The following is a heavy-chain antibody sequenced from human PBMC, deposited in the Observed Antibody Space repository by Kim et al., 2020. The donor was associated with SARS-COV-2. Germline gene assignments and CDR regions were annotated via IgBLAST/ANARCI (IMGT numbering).Heavy chain of an antibody. CDR1: GGSISSGGYY. V-gene: IGHV4-31*03. CDR3: ARVPQSLYLTAMAPYFDY. Sequence: SETLSLTCTVSGGSISSGGYYWSWIRQHPGKGLEWIGFIYYSGSTYYNPSLKSRVTISVDTSKNQFSLKLSSVTAADTAVYYCARVPQSLYLTAMAPYFDYWGQETLFTVSS. CDR2: IYYSGST. J-gene: IGHJ4*02. D-gene: IGHD5-18*01.